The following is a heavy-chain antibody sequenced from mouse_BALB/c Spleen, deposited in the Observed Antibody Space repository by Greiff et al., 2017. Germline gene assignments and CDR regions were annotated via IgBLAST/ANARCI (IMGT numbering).Heavy chain of an antibody. CDR2: IYPGDGDT. CDR3: APRDYGY. CDR1: GYAFSSYW. V-gene: IGHV1-80*01. D-gene: IGHD1-1*01. Sequence: VKLQESGAELVRPGSSVKISCKASGYAFSSYWMNWVKQRPGQGLEWIGQIYPGDGDTNYNGKFKGKATLTADKSSSTAYMQLSSLTSEDSAVYFCAPRDYGYWGQGTTLTVSS. J-gene: IGHJ2*01.